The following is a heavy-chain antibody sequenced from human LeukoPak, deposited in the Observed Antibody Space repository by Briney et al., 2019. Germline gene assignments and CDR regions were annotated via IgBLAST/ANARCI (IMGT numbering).Heavy chain of an antibody. D-gene: IGHD3-10*01. Sequence: PSETLSLTCTVSGGSISSYHWNWIGQPAAKGLEWVGRIYTSGSTNYNHSLNSRVTMSVDTCQNQFSLKLSSVTAADTAAYYCSRDKAATGEFDYWGEGALVTVSS. V-gene: IGHV4-4*07. CDR3: SRDKAATGEFDY. CDR1: GGSISSYH. J-gene: IGHJ4*02. CDR2: IYTSGST.